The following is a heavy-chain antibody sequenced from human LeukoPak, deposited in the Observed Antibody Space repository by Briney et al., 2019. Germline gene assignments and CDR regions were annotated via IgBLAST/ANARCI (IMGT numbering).Heavy chain of an antibody. Sequence: PGGSLRLSCAASGFTFNDYPMNWVRQAPGKGLEWISNIRTNIENTMFYADSVKGRFTISRDDAKNSLSLQMNSLRDEDTAVYYCVRDHIYAFDIWGRGTTVTVSS. CDR3: VRDHIYAFDI. J-gene: IGHJ3*02. D-gene: IGHD2-21*01. CDR2: IRTNIENTM. CDR1: GFTFNDYP. V-gene: IGHV3-48*02.